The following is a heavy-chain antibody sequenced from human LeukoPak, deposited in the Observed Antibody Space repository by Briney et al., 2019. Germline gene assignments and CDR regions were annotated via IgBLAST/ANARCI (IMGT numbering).Heavy chain of an antibody. D-gene: IGHD4-17*01. CDR1: GFTFSRYG. Sequence: PGGSLRLSCAASGFTFSRYGMHWVRQAPGKGLEWVAVISYDGNNKYYADSVKGRFTISRDNSENTLYLQMNGLRVEDTAVYYCAKDYGDYNFDYWGHGSLVAVSS. CDR2: ISYDGNNK. CDR3: AKDYGDYNFDY. V-gene: IGHV3-30*18. J-gene: IGHJ4*01.